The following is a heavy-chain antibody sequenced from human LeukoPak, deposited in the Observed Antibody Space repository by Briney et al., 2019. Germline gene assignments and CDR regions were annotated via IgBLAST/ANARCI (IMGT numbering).Heavy chain of an antibody. J-gene: IGHJ4*02. CDR2: INPNSGDT. D-gene: IGHD1-26*01. Sequence: GASVKVSCKASEYTFTDYYMHWVRQAPGQGLEWMGWINPNSGDTNYAQKFQGRVTMTRDPSISTAYMELSRLRSDDTAVYSCARDAWLVGTTNLYYFDYWGQGTLVTVCS. CDR3: ARDAWLVGTTNLYYFDY. CDR1: EYTFTDYY. V-gene: IGHV1-2*02.